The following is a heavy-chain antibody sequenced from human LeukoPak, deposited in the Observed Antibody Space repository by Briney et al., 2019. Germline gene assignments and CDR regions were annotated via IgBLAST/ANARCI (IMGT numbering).Heavy chain of an antibody. Sequence: PGGSLRLSYAASGFTFSSYSMNWVRQAPGKGLEWVSSISSSSSYIYYADSVKGRFTISRDNAKNSLYLQMNSLRAEDTAVYYCARDLVAAGAFDYWGQGTLVTVSS. J-gene: IGHJ4*02. D-gene: IGHD5-12*01. V-gene: IGHV3-21*01. CDR3: ARDLVAAGAFDY. CDR2: ISSSSSYI. CDR1: GFTFSSYS.